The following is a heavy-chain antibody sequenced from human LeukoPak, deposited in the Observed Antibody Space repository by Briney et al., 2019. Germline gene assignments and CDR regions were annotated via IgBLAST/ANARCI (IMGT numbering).Heavy chain of an antibody. CDR3: ARYSSGWLSFDY. CDR1: GFTFSSYG. Sequence: GGTLRLSCAGSGFTFSSYGMSWVRQTPGKGLEWVSAISGSGVSTYYADSVKGRFTISRDNSKNTVYLQMNSLRAEDTAVYYCARYSSGWLSFDYWGQGTLVTVSS. D-gene: IGHD6-19*01. J-gene: IGHJ4*02. V-gene: IGHV3-23*01. CDR2: ISGSGVST.